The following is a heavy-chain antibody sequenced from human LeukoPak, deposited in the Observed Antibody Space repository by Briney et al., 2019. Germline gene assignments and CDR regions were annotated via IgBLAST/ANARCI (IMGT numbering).Heavy chain of an antibody. D-gene: IGHD3-16*01. CDR1: GFTVSSAY. CDR2: IKEDGSEK. V-gene: IGHV3-7*01. J-gene: IGHJ6*03. CDR3: ARVMAASVWRSYGSYYYYYYMDV. Sequence: GGSLRLSCAASGFTVSSAYMSWVRQAPGKGLEWVANIKEDGSEKNYVDSVKGRFTISRDNAKNSLYLQMSSLRAADTAVYYCARVMAASVWRSYGSYYYYYYMDVWGKGTTVTVSS.